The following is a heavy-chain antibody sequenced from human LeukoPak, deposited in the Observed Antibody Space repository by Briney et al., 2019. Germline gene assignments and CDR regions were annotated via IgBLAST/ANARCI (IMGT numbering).Heavy chain of an antibody. V-gene: IGHV5-51*01. CDR2: IHPEDSYS. CDR3: ARQNHYYYYMDA. Sequence: KNGESLKISCKASGYVFIRHWIGWVRQVPGKGLEWMGVIHPEDSYSRYNAAFQGQATLSVDESTSTAYLQLSSLKASDTAIYYCARQNHYYYYMDAWGRGTTVTVSS. J-gene: IGHJ6*03. CDR1: GYVFIRHW.